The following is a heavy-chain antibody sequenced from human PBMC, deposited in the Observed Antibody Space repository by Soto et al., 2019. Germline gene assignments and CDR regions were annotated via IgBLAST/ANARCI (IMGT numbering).Heavy chain of an antibody. CDR2: ISYDESDK. Sequence: GSLRLSCAAAGFTFRAYGMYWVRQAPGKGLEWVALISYDESDKYYRDSVKGRFTISRDNSKNTLYLEMNSLRPEDTAIYYCATLRHDTTVSYYKGMDVWGQGTTVTVSS. J-gene: IGHJ6*02. CDR3: ATLRHDTTVSYYKGMDV. V-gene: IGHV3-30*03. D-gene: IGHD3-10*01. CDR1: GFTFRAYG.